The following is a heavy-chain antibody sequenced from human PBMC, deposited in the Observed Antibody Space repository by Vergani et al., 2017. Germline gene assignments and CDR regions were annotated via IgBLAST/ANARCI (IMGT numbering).Heavy chain of an antibody. J-gene: IGHJ3*02. CDR1: GGSISSCGYY. Sequence: QVQLQESGPGLVKPSQTLSLTCTVSGGSISSCGYYWSWIRQHPGKGLEWIGYIYYSGSTYYNPSLKSRVTISVDTSKNQFSLKLSSVTDAAPAVYYCARDYGDNDAFDIWGQGTMVTVSS. D-gene: IGHD4-23*01. CDR3: ARDYGDNDAFDI. CDR2: IYYSGST. V-gene: IGHV4-31*03.